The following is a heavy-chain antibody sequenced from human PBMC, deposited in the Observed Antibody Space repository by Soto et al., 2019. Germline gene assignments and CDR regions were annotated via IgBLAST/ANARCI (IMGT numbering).Heavy chain of an antibody. CDR2: INPSGGST. Sequence: ASVKGSCKASGYTFTSYYMHWVRQAPGQGLEWMGIINPSGGSTSYAQKFQGRVTMTRDTSTSTVYMELSSLRSEDTAVYYCARGGMVAGPLSYYYYGTDVWGQGTTVTVSS. V-gene: IGHV1-46*01. CDR1: GYTFTSYY. J-gene: IGHJ6*02. CDR3: ARGGMVAGPLSYYYYGTDV. D-gene: IGHD6-19*01.